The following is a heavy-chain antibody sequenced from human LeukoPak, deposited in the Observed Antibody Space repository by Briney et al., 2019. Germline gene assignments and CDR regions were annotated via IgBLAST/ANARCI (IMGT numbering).Heavy chain of an antibody. Sequence: SVRVSCKASGGTFSSYAISWVRQAPGQGLEWMGRIIPILGIANYAQKFQGRVTITADKSTSTAYMELSSLRSEDTAVYYCARRAAYCGGDCYHYWGQGTLVTVSS. D-gene: IGHD2-21*02. CDR3: ARRAAYCGGDCYHY. CDR1: GGTFSSYA. CDR2: IIPILGIA. V-gene: IGHV1-69*04. J-gene: IGHJ4*02.